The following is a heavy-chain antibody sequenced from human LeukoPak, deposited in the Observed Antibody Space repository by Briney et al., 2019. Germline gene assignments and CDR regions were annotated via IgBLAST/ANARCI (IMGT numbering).Heavy chain of an antibody. Sequence: GESLKISCKGSGYSFTSYWIGWVRQMPGKGLEWMGIIYPGDSDTRYSPSFQGQVTISADKPISTAYLQWSSLKASDTAMYYCARQIGYSSSWYRFDPWGQGTLVTVSS. CDR3: ARQIGYSSSWYRFDP. CDR1: GYSFTSYW. CDR2: IYPGDSDT. J-gene: IGHJ5*02. D-gene: IGHD6-13*01. V-gene: IGHV5-51*01.